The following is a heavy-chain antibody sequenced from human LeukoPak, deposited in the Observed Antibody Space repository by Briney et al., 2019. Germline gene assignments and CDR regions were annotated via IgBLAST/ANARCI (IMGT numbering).Heavy chain of an antibody. Sequence: GDSLRLSCAASGFTLSDNYMAWVRQAPGKGLEWVGRTRHKAKTYTTEYAASVKGRFTISRDDLKNSLYLQMNSLETEDTAVYYCVGPPCLRGGYCSSNSWGQGTLVTVDS. J-gene: IGHJ4*02. CDR3: VGPPCLRGGYCSSNS. D-gene: IGHD2-15*01. V-gene: IGHV3-72*01. CDR2: TRHKAKTYTT. CDR1: GFTLSDNY.